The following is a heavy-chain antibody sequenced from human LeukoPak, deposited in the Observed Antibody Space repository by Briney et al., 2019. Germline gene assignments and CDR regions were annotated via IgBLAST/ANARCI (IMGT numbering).Heavy chain of an antibody. V-gene: IGHV4-59*01. D-gene: IGHD2-15*01. CDR1: GGSISSYY. Sequence: SETLSLTCTVSGGSISSYYWSWIRQPPGKGLEWIGYIYYSGSTNYNPSLKSRVTISVDTSKNQFSLKLSSVTAADTAVYYCAREVAGYYFDYWGQGTLVTVSS. CDR2: IYYSGST. J-gene: IGHJ4*02. CDR3: AREVAGYYFDY.